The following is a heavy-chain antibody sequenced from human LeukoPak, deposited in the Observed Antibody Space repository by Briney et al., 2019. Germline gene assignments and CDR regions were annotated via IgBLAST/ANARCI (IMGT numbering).Heavy chain of an antibody. CDR3: AREGGPYRPLDY. CDR1: GGSITNTNY. CDR2: VNLQGST. J-gene: IGHJ4*02. Sequence: SGTLSLTCGVSGGSITNTNYWTWVRQPPGEGLEWIGEVNLQGSTNYNPSLMGRVAISVDTSENHTSLQLTSVTAADTAVYYCAREGGPYRPLDYSGQGTLVTVSS. V-gene: IGHV4-4*02.